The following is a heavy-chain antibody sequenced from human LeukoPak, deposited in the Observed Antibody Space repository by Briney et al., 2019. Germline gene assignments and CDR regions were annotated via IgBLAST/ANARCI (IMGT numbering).Heavy chain of an antibody. CDR1: GFTFSSYA. J-gene: IGHJ3*02. CDR2: ISGSGGST. V-gene: IGHV3-23*01. D-gene: IGHD2-15*01. Sequence: GGSLRLSCAASGFTFSSYAMSWVRQAPGKGLEWVSAISGSGGSTYYADSVKGWFTISRDNSKNTLYLQMNSLRAEDTAVYYCAKNRDKGFDAFDIWGQGTMVTVSS. CDR3: AKNRDKGFDAFDI.